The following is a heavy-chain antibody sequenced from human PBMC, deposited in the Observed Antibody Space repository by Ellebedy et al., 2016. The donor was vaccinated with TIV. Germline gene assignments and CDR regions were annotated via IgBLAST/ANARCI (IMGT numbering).Heavy chain of an antibody. CDR2: IIPIFGTA. CDR1: GYTFTSYY. J-gene: IGHJ3*02. Sequence: SVKVSXXASGYTFTSYYMHWVRQAPGQGLEWMGGIIPIFGTANYAQKFQGRVTITADESTSTAYMELSSLRSEDTAVYYCARDREYCGGDCYYAFDIWGQGTMVTVSS. CDR3: ARDREYCGGDCYYAFDI. V-gene: IGHV1-69*13. D-gene: IGHD2-21*02.